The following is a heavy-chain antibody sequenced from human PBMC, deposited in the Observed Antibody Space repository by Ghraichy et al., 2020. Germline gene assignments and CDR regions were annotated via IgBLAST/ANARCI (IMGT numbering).Heavy chain of an antibody. CDR3: ARDGLGGITMVREHYYGMDV. CDR1: GGSISSYY. J-gene: IGHJ6*02. Sequence: SETLSLTCTVSGGSISSYYWSWIRQPPGKGLEWIGYIYYSGSTNYNPSLKSRVTISVDTSKNQFSLKLRSVTAADTAVYYCARDGLGGITMVREHYYGMDVWGQGTTVTVSS. D-gene: IGHD3-10*01. CDR2: IYYSGST. V-gene: IGHV4-59*01.